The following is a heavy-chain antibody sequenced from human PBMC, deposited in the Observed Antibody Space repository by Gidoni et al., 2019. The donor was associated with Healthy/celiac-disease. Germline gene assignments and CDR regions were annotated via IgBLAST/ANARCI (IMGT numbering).Heavy chain of an antibody. J-gene: IGHJ3*02. V-gene: IGHV3-30-3*01. D-gene: IGHD6-19*01. CDR2: ISYDGSNK. CDR1: GFTFRSYA. CDR3: AREFQWLARGGAFDI. Sequence: QVQLVESGGGVVPPGRSLRLSCAASGFTFRSYAMHWVRQAPGKGLEWVAFISYDGSNKYYADSVKGRFTISRDNSKNTLYLQMNSLRAEDTAVYYCAREFQWLARGGAFDIWGQGTMVTVSS.